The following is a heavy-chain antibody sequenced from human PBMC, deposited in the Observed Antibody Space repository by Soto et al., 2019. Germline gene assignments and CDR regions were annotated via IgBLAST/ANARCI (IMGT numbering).Heavy chain of an antibody. D-gene: IGHD3-22*01. CDR2: ISPYDDST. V-gene: IGHV1-18*01. CDR3: AREGHYDSSGYYPY. Sequence: ASVKVSCKASGYTFIRHGITWVRQAPGQGFEWMGWISPYDDSTIYAQKLQGRVTMTTDTSTSTAYMELRSLRSDDTAVYYCAREGHYDSSGYYPYWGQGTLVTVSS. CDR1: GYTFIRHG. J-gene: IGHJ4*02.